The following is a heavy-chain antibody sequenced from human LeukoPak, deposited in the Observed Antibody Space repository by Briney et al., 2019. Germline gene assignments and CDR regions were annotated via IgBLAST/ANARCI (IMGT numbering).Heavy chain of an antibody. CDR2: IRYGGSNK. Sequence: GGSLRLSCAASGFTFSNYGMHWVRQAPGKGLEWVAFIRYGGSNKYNADSVKGRFSISRDNSKNTLYLQMNSLRAEDTAVYYCARDVLAAAGFLYYYYGMDVWGQGTTVTVSS. D-gene: IGHD6-13*01. V-gene: IGHV3-30*02. CDR1: GFTFSNYG. J-gene: IGHJ6*02. CDR3: ARDVLAAAGFLYYYYGMDV.